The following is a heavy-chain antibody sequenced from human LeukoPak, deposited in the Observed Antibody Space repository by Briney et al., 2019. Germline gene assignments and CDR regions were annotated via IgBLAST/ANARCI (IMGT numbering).Heavy chain of an antibody. V-gene: IGHV1-2*02. CDR2: INPNSGGT. Sequence: ASVKVSCKASGYTFTGYYTHWVRQAPGQGLEWMGWINPNSGGTNYAQKFQGRVTMTRDTSISTAYMELSSLRSDDTAVYFCARGGHVVVVAATFCFDPWGQGTLVTVSS. CDR1: GYTFTGYY. D-gene: IGHD2-15*01. CDR3: ARGGHVVVVAATFCFDP. J-gene: IGHJ5*02.